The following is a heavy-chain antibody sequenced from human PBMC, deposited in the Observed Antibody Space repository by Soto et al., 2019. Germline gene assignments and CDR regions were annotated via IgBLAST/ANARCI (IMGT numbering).Heavy chain of an antibody. J-gene: IGHJ4*02. Sequence: QLQLQESGSGLVKPSQTLSLTCAVSGGSISSGGYSWSWIRQPPGKGLEWIGYIYHSGSTYYNPSLKSRVTKSVDRSKNQSSLKLSSVTAADTAVDYCARARGYYFDYWGQGTLVTVSS. CDR1: GGSISSGGYS. CDR3: ARARGYYFDY. V-gene: IGHV4-30-2*01. CDR2: IYHSGST.